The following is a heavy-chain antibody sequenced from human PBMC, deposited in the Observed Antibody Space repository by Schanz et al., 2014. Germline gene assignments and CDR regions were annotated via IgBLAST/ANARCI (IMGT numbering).Heavy chain of an antibody. V-gene: IGHV3-23*01. CDR1: GFNFNTYA. Sequence: EVQVLESGEGLVEAGGSLRLACAASGFNFNTYAMSWVRQAPGKGLEWVSGLTEGGGGTYYTDAVKGRFTISRDSSKNTLYLQMNSLRADDTAVYYCARDGDFDYWGQGTLVTVSS. J-gene: IGHJ4*02. CDR2: LTEGGGGT. CDR3: ARDGDFDY.